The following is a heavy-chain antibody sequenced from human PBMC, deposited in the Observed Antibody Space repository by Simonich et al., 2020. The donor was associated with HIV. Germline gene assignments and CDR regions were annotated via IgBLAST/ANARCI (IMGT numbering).Heavy chain of an antibody. Sequence: QVQLQQWGAGLLKPSETLSLTCAVYGGSFSGYYWSWIRQPPGKGLEWIGEINHNGSTNYNPSPKIRVTISVETSKNQFSLKLSSVTAADTAVYYCARGFYQRLYYFDYWGQGTLVTVSS. D-gene: IGHD2-2*01. V-gene: IGHV4-34*01. CDR1: GGSFSGYY. J-gene: IGHJ4*02. CDR2: INHNGST. CDR3: ARGFYQRLYYFDY.